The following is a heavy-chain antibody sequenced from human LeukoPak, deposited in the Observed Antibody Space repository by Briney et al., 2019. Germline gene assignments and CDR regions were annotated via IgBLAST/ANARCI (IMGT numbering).Heavy chain of an antibody. V-gene: IGHV4-61*02. J-gene: IGHJ4*02. D-gene: IGHD3-9*01. CDR1: GYSISSGYY. Sequence: SETLSLTCAVTGYSISSGYYWSWIRQPTGKGLKGIGRIYTSGSTNYNPSRKSRVTISVDTSKNQFSLKLSSVTAADTAVYYCAREGVDILTGYPRPGYWGQGTLVTVSS. CDR3: AREGVDILTGYPRPGY. CDR2: IYTSGST.